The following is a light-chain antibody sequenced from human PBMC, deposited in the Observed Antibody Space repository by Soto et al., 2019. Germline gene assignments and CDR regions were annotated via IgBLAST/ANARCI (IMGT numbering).Light chain of an antibody. J-gene: IGKJ1*01. V-gene: IGKV1-5*03. Sequence: DIQMTHSPSALSASVGYRFNTTCRASQNIDTWLAWYQQKPGKAPKLLIQKTSSLESGVPSRLRGSGSGTEFTLTISSLKPDDLATYYCQQVKSNSTFGHGTKVDIK. CDR3: QQVKSNST. CDR1: QNIDTW. CDR2: KTS.